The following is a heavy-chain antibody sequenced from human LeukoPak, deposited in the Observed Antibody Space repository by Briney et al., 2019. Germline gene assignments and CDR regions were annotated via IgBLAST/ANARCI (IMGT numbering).Heavy chain of an antibody. D-gene: IGHD3-22*01. V-gene: IGHV3-21*01. CDR1: GFTVSDYG. CDR3: VRLRRNSDRNGYYYYYNF. CDR2: INANSPSI. Sequence: GRCLRLSCAASGFTVSDYGVRSVRHEPGDWLEWGSSINANSPSIYHAYAVKCRFTISRDNAKSSLYLQMHSLRAEDTALYYCVRLRRNSDRNGYYYYYNFWGQGVLVTVSS. J-gene: IGHJ4*02.